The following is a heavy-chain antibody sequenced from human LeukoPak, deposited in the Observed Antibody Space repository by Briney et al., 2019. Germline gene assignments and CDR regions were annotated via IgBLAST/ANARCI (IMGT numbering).Heavy chain of an antibody. D-gene: IGHD3-22*01. CDR1: GFTFSDYY. CDR2: ISSTGSAM. J-gene: IGHJ5*02. CDR3: ASDSSGYFGP. Sequence: GGSLRLSCAAPGFTFSDYYMNWIRQAPGRGLEWLSYISSTGSAMYYADSVKGRFTISRDNAKNSLYLQMNSLRAGDTAVYYCASDSSGYFGPRGQGTLVTVSS. V-gene: IGHV3-11*01.